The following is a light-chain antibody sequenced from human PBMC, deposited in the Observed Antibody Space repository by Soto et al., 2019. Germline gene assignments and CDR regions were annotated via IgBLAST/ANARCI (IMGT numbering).Light chain of an antibody. J-gene: IGLJ1*01. Sequence: QSVLTQPPSASGTPGQRVTISCSGSSSNIGSNYVYWYQQLPGTAPKLLIYRNNQRPSGXXXXXXXXXXXXXXXXAISGLRSEDEADYYCAAWDDSLSGPYVFGTGTKVTVL. CDR3: AAWDDSLSGPYV. CDR2: RNN. CDR1: SSNIGSNY. V-gene: IGLV1-47*01.